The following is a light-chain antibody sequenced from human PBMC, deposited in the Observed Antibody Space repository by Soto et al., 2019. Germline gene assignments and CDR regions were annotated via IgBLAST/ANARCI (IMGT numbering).Light chain of an antibody. J-gene: IGKJ3*01. CDR1: QSVNSN. V-gene: IGKV3-15*01. CDR2: GAS. CDR3: QQYNNWPFT. Sequence: EFVLTQSPVTLSVSPGERATLSCRASQSVNSNLAWYQQKPGQAPRLLIYGASTRATGIPASFIGNGSGTEFTLTASSLQPEDFAVYYCQQYNNWPFTFGPGTKVDIK.